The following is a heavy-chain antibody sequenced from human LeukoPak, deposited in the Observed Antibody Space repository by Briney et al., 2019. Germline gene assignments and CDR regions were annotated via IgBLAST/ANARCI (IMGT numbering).Heavy chain of an antibody. CDR3: ARDFIQYSSSWSYYYYYMDV. V-gene: IGHV4-4*08. D-gene: IGHD6-13*01. CDR2: IYTSGST. Sequence: PSETLSLTCTVSGGSISSYYWSWIRQPPGKGLEWIGDIYTSGSTNYNPSLKSRVTISLDTSQNQFSLKLRSVTAADTAVYYCARDFIQYSSSWSYYYYYMDVWGKGTTVTISS. J-gene: IGHJ6*03. CDR1: GGSISSYY.